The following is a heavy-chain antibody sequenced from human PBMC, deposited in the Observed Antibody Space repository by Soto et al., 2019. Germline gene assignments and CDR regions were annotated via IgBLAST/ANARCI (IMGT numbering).Heavy chain of an antibody. CDR2: ITPIFGAA. CDR1: GGAFRSYT. D-gene: IGHD6-13*01. V-gene: IGHV1-69*06. J-gene: IGHJ6*02. Sequence: QVQLVQSGAEVKKPGSSVKVSCKASGGAFRSYTISWVRQAPGQGLEWMGGITPIFGAANYAQKFERRVTISADKPTTTAYMEVSSLTSEDTAVYYGAGADIAEGNRVGMEVWGQGTTVIVSS. CDR3: AGADIAEGNRVGMEV.